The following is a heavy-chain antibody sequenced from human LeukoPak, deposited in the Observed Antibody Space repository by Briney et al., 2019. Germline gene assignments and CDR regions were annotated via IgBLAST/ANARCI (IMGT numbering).Heavy chain of an antibody. Sequence: SETLSLTCTVSGGSVSSRSYYWGWIRQPPGKGLEWIGSIYYSGSTYYNPSLKSRVTISVDTSKNQFSLKLSSVTAADTAVYYCARGRVSSGYQPFDYWGQGTLVTVSS. CDR3: ARGRVSSGYQPFDY. D-gene: IGHD3-22*01. CDR1: GGSVSSRSYY. V-gene: IGHV4-39*01. CDR2: IYYSGST. J-gene: IGHJ4*02.